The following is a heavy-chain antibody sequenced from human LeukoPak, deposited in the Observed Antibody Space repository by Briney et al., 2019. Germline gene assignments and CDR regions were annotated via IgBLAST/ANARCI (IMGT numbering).Heavy chain of an antibody. CDR1: GYSLTGYY. CDR2: INPNSGGT. V-gene: IGHV1-2*02. CDR3: ARGPYSSSGYFDL. Sequence: GASVKVSCKASGYSLTGYYMHWVRQAPGQGLEWMGWINPNSGGTNYAQKFQGRVTMTRDTSISTAYMELSRLRSDDTAVYYCARGPYSSSGYFDLWGRGTLVTVSS. D-gene: IGHD6-13*01. J-gene: IGHJ2*01.